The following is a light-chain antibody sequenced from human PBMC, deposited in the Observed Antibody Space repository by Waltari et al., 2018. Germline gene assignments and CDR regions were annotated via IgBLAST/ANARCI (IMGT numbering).Light chain of an antibody. CDR1: QDIRNY. J-gene: IGKJ1*01. Sequence: DIQFTQSPSFLSASVGDRVTITCRASQDIRNYLAWYQQKPGSAPQFLIYGASTLQGGVPARFSGSGSGTEFTLTITNLQPEDFATYYCQQPYFYPRTFGQGTKVDIK. CDR2: GAS. CDR3: QQPYFYPRT. V-gene: IGKV1-9*01.